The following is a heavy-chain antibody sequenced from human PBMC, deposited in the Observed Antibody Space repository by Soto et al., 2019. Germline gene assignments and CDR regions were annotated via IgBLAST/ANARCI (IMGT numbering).Heavy chain of an antibody. CDR2: INPTTGGT. CDR1: GYTFPGNY. V-gene: IGHV1-2*02. CDR3: AKDPGHFAGSYGMDV. J-gene: IGHJ6*02. D-gene: IGHD3-10*01. Sequence: QVQLVQSGAEVKKPGASVKVSCKASGYTFPGNYVHWVRQAPGQGLEWMALINPTTGGTNYAQKFQGRVTMTWDTSISTAYMELSRLRSDDTAIYYCAKDPGHFAGSYGMDVWGQGTTVTVSS.